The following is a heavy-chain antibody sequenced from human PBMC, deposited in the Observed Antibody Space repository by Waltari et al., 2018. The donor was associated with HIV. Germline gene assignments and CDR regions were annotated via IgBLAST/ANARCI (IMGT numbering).Heavy chain of an antibody. J-gene: IGHJ4*02. D-gene: IGHD3-22*01. V-gene: IGHV3-23*01. CDR3: AKGYYFDTRGDFLKAPRYDY. CDR1: GFVFDTFG. CDR2: ITGNGVSA. Sequence: EAQLLESGGGLVQPGGSLRLSCAASGFVFDTFGMSWVRQAPGKGLEWVSVITGNGVSAYYADSWKGRFTISRDNSNNTLYLQMNSLRVEDTAIYYCAKGYYFDTRGDFLKAPRYDYWGQGTLVTVSS.